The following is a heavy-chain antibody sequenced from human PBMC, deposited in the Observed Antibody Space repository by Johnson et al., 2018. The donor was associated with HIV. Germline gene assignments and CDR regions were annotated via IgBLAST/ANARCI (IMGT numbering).Heavy chain of an antibody. V-gene: IGHV3-30-3*01. Sequence: QVQLVESGGGVVQPGRSLRLSCAASGFTFSSYAMHWVRQAPGKGLEWVAVISYDGSNKYYADSVKGRFNHSRDNSKNTRFLQMNSLRAEYTALYYCARVTIFGVTKVDAFDIWGLGTMVTVSS. CDR3: ARVTIFGVTKVDAFDI. D-gene: IGHD3-3*01. J-gene: IGHJ3*02. CDR1: GFTFSSYA. CDR2: ISYDGSNK.